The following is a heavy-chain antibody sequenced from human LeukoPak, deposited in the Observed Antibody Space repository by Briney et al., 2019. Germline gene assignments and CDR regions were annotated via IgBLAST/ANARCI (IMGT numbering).Heavy chain of an antibody. CDR2: IYSGGST. CDR3: ARDGAFDI. CDR1: GFNFRAYW. Sequence: PGGSLRLSCTTSGFNFRAYWMSWVRQAPGKGLEWVSVIYSGGSTYYADSVKGRFTISRDNSKNTLYLQMNSLRAEDTAVYYCARDGAFDIWGQGTMVTVSS. J-gene: IGHJ3*02. V-gene: IGHV3-53*01.